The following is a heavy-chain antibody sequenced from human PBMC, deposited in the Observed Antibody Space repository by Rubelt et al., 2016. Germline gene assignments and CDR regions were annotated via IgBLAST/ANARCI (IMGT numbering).Heavy chain of an antibody. CDR2: ISSSSTYM. D-gene: IGHD1-1*01. CDR3: ARDVQWVYRGTDY. V-gene: IGHV3-21*05. J-gene: IGHJ4*02. CDR1: GFTFSSYI. Sequence: EVQLVESGGGLVQPGGSLRLSCAASGFTFSSYIMNWVRQAPGKGLEWVSYISSSSTYMYYADSVKGRFTISSDGAKNSLYLQMNSLRAEDTAVYYCARDVQWVYRGTDYWGQGTLVTVSS.